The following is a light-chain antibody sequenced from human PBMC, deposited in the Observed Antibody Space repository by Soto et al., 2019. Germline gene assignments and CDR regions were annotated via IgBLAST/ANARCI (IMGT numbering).Light chain of an antibody. CDR3: QQSYITPYT. CDR1: QSISVH. V-gene: IGKV1-39*01. Sequence: DLPMTQSPSSLSASVGDTVTITCRASQSISVHLNWYQQKPGKVPKLLIYAASNLHSGVPSRFSGSGSETDFALTISSLQPEDFATYYCQQSYITPYTFGQGTRLEIK. CDR2: AAS. J-gene: IGKJ2*01.